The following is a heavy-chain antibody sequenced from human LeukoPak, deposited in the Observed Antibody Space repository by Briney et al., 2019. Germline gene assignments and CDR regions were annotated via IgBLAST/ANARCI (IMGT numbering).Heavy chain of an antibody. CDR2: ISSSGSTI. D-gene: IGHD3-10*01. J-gene: IGHJ3*02. CDR1: GFTFSSYE. V-gene: IGHV3-48*03. CDR3: ARAREYAFDI. Sequence: GGSLRLSXAASGFTFSSYEMNWVRQAPGKGLEWVSYISSSGSTIYYADSVKGRFTISRDNAKNSLYLQMNSLRAEDTAVYYCARAREYAFDIWGQGTMVTVSS.